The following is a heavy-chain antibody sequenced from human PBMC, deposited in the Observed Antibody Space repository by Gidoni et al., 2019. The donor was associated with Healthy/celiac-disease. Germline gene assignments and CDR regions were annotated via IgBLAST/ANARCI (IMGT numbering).Heavy chain of an antibody. CDR2: IIPIFGTA. V-gene: IGHV1-69*01. CDR3: ARALPHYDYVWGSPFDY. D-gene: IGHD3-16*01. Sequence: QVQLVQSGAEVKKPGSSVNVSCKASGGTFSSYAISWVRQAPGQGLEWRGGIIPIFGTANYAQKFKGRVTITADESTSTAYMERSSRRSEDTAVYDCARALPHYDYVWGSPFDYWGQGTLVTVSS. CDR1: GGTFSSYA. J-gene: IGHJ4*02.